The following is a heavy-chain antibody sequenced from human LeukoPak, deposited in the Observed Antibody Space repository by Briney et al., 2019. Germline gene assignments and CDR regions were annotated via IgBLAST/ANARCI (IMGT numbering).Heavy chain of an antibody. CDR1: GGSLSSYY. Sequence: PSETLSLTCTVSGGSLSSYYWNWIRQPAGKGLEWIGRIYTSGSTNYNPSLKSRVTMSVDTSKNQFSLKLSSVTAADTAVYYCARESNYHGSGTGWFDPWGQGTLVTVSS. CDR2: IYTSGST. J-gene: IGHJ5*02. V-gene: IGHV4-4*07. D-gene: IGHD3-10*01. CDR3: ARESNYHGSGTGWFDP.